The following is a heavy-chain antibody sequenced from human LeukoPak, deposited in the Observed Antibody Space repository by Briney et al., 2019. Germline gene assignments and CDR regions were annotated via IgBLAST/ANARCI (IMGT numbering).Heavy chain of an antibody. CDR1: GFTFSSYS. V-gene: IGHV3-48*01. J-gene: IGHJ4*02. CDR3: AKDGPEYYDILTGYYSTYYFDY. Sequence: GGSLRLSCAASGFTFSSYSMNWVRQAPGKGLEWVSYISSSSSTIYYADSVKGRFTISRDNAKNSLYLQMNSLRAEDTAVYYCAKDGPEYYDILTGYYSTYYFDYWGQGTLVTVSS. D-gene: IGHD3-9*01. CDR2: ISSSSSTI.